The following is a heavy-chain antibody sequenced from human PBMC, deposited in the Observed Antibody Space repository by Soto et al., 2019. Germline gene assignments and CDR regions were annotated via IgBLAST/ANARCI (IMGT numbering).Heavy chain of an antibody. CDR2: ITPDGTTT. V-gene: IGHV3-74*02. J-gene: IGHJ4*02. CDR1: GFTFSSYW. D-gene: IGHD3-16*01. CDR3: AKDLSWGQSDY. Sequence: DVKLVESGGGLVQPGESLRLSCAASGFTFSSYWMHWFRQDPGMGLVWVATITPDGTTTQYADFVKGRFTVSRDNARTTLFLQMNGLRAEDTALYYCAKDLSWGQSDYWGRGTLVTVSS.